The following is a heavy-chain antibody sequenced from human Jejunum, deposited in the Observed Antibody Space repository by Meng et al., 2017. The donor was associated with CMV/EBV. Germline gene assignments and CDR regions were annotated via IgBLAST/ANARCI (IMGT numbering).Heavy chain of an antibody. CDR3: AHLVGGYYPSRPDY. D-gene: IGHD1-26*01. J-gene: IGHJ4*02. CDR2: IYRGDDK. Sequence: PLKESGPALLNPTQTLTLTCSFSGFSPSTSGEGVGWIRQPPGKALEWLALIYRGDDKRYSPSLNSRLTIAKDTSKNEVVLTLTNMGPIDTGTYYCAHLVGGYYPSRPDYWGQGTLVTVSS. CDR1: GFSPSTSGEG. V-gene: IGHV2-5*02.